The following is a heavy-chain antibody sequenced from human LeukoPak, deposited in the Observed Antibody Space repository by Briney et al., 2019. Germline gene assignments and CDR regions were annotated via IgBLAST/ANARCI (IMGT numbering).Heavy chain of an antibody. V-gene: IGHV3-23*01. Sequence: PGGSLRLSCAASGFTFSSYGMSWVRQAPGKGLEWVSAISGSGGSTYYADSVKGRFTISRDSSKNTLYLQMNSLRAEDTAVYYCVRGDYGGNSYYYYYMDVWGKGTTVTISS. CDR2: ISGSGGST. J-gene: IGHJ6*03. D-gene: IGHD4-23*01. CDR1: GFTFSSYG. CDR3: VRGDYGGNSYYYYYMDV.